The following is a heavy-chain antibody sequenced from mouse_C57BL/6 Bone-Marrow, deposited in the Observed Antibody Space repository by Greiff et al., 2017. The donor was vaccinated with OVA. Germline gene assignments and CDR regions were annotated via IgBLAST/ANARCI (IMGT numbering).Heavy chain of an antibody. J-gene: IGHJ4*01. CDR2: INPGSGGT. V-gene: IGHV1-54*01. CDR3: ARPGAMDY. Sequence: VKLMESGAELVRPGTSVKVSCKASGYAFTNYLIEWVKQRPGQGLEWIGVINPGSGGTNYNEKFKGKATLTADKSSSTAYMQLSSLTSEDSAVYFCARPGAMDYWGQGTSVTVSS. CDR1: GYAFTNYL.